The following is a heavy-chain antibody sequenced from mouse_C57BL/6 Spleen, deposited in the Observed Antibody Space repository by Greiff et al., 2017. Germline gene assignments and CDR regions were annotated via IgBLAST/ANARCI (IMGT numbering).Heavy chain of an antibody. CDR3: AREYYGSSPYYLDY. D-gene: IGHD1-1*01. V-gene: IGHV5-6*01. CDR2: ISSGGSYT. Sequence: EVKLMESGGDLVKPGGSLKLSCAASGFTFSSYGMFWVRQTPDKRLEWVATISSGGSYTYYPYSVYGRFTISKDNAKNTLYLQMSSLKSEDTAMYYCAREYYGSSPYYLDYWGQGTTLTVSS. J-gene: IGHJ2*01. CDR1: GFTFSSYG.